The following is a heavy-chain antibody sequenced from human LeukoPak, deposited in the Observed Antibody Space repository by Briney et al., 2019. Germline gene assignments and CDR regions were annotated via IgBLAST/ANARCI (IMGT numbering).Heavy chain of an antibody. CDR1: GFTFSSYS. V-gene: IGHV3-48*04. D-gene: IGHD3-16*02. Sequence: GGSLRLSCAASGFTFSSYSMMWVRQAPGKGLEWVSYISSSSTTIHYADSVKGRFAISRDNAKNSLYLQMNSLRAEDTAVYYCARGSRGYDYVWGSYRYWGQGTLVTVSS. CDR3: ARGSRGYDYVWGSYRY. J-gene: IGHJ4*02. CDR2: ISSSSTTI.